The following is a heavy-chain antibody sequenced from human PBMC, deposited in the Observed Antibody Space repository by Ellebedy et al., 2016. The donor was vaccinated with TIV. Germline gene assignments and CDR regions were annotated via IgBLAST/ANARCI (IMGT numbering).Heavy chain of an antibody. CDR3: ARGSGVDS. CDR1: GFTFRSYN. CDR2: ISSTGSTI. D-gene: IGHD1-26*01. V-gene: IGHV3-48*02. Sequence: PGGSLRLSCAASGFTFRSYNLNWVRQAPGKGLEWISYISSTGSTIYYADSVKGRFTISRDNAKNSLFLQMNSLRDEDTAVYYCARGSGVDSWGQGTLVTVSS. J-gene: IGHJ4*02.